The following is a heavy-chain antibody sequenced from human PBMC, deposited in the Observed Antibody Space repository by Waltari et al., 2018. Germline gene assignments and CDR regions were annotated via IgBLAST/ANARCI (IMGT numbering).Heavy chain of an antibody. J-gene: IGHJ4*02. CDR3: ARGAPRD. V-gene: IGHV3-66*01. CDR1: GFTCSSHS. Sequence: EVQLVESGGGLVKPGGSLRLSCPASGFTCSSHSLNWVRQAPGKGLEWVSVIYSGGTTHYADSVKGRFTISRDNSKNTLYLQMNSLRAEDTAVYYCARGAPRDWGQGTLVTVSS. CDR2: IYSGGTT.